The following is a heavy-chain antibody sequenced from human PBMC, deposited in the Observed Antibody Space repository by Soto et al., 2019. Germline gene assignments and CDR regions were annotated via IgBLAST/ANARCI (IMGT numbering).Heavy chain of an antibody. Sequence: ASVKVSCKASGYIFTSYEINWVRQATGQGLEWMGWMNPKSGNTGYAQKFQGRVTLTTDTSMTTGYMELRSLTSDDTAVYFCARAAWGGAQRLLSEMTRGQFNYMDVWGPGTPVTVSS. V-gene: IGHV1-8*01. CDR1: GYIFTSYE. J-gene: IGHJ6*03. CDR3: ARAAWGGAQRLLSEMTRGQFNYMDV. D-gene: IGHD2-8*02. CDR2: MNPKSGNT.